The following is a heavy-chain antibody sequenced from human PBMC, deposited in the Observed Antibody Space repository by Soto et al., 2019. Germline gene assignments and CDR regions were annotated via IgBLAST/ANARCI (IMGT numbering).Heavy chain of an antibody. V-gene: IGHV4-61*01. CDR2: IYYSGST. Sequence: SETLSLTCTVSGGSVSSGSYYWSWIRQPPGKGLEWIGYIYYSGSTNYNPSLKSRVTISVDTSKNQFYLKLSSVTAADTAVYYCARERRAVAGKDYYYYGMDVWGQGTTVTVSS. D-gene: IGHD6-19*01. CDR3: ARERRAVAGKDYYYYGMDV. J-gene: IGHJ6*02. CDR1: GGSVSSGSYY.